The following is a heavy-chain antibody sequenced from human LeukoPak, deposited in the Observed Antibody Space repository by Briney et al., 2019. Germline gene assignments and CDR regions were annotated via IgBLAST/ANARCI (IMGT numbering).Heavy chain of an antibody. CDR3: ARYRPRVELLWFESDAFDI. CDR1: GGSISSYY. V-gene: IGHV4-59*01. D-gene: IGHD3-10*01. J-gene: IGHJ3*02. Sequence: SETLSLTCTVSGGSISSYYWSWIRQPPGKGLKLVGYTNYSGSTNYNPSLKSRVTISVDTSKNQFSLKLSSVTAADTAVYYCARYRPRVELLWFESDAFDIWGQGTMVTVSS. CDR2: TNYSGST.